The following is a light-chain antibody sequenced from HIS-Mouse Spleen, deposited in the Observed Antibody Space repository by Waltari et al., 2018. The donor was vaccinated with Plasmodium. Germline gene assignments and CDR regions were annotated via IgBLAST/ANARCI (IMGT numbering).Light chain of an antibody. CDR1: SSNIGTNY. CDR2: DNN. V-gene: IGLV1-51*01. J-gene: IGLJ2*01. CDR3: GTWDSSLSAGVV. Sequence: QSVLTQPPSVSAAPGQKVPISCSGSSSNIGTNYVSWYQQLPGTAPKLLIYDNNKRPSGIPDRFSGSKSGTSATLGITGLQTGDEADYYCGTWDSSLSAGVVFGGGTKLTVL.